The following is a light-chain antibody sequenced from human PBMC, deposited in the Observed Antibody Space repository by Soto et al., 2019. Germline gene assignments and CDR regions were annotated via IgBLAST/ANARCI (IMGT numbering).Light chain of an antibody. CDR1: SSNIGARYD. CDR3: QSFDSSLRGWV. J-gene: IGLJ3*02. V-gene: IGLV1-40*01. Sequence: QSALTQPPSVSGAPGQRAAISCTGSSSNIGARYDVHWYQQLPGTAPKLLIYDNNNRPSGVPDRFSGSKSGTSASLAISGLQAEDEADYYCQSFDSSLRGWVFGGGTKVTVL. CDR2: DNN.